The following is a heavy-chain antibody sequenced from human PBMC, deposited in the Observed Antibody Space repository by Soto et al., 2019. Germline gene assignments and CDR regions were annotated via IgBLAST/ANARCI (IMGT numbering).Heavy chain of an antibody. Sequence: SVKVSCKTSGGTFSSYAISWVRQAPGQGLEWMGGIVPIVDTSTYAQKFQGRVTITADESTSTAYMELSSLRSEDTAVYYCARSRANYYDSRGYYYSTFDYWGQGTLVTVSS. V-gene: IGHV1-69*13. J-gene: IGHJ4*02. D-gene: IGHD3-22*01. CDR3: ARSRANYYDSRGYYYSTFDY. CDR1: GGTFSSYA. CDR2: IVPIVDTS.